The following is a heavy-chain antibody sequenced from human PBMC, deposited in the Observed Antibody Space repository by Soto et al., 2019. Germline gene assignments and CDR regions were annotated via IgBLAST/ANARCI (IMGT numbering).Heavy chain of an antibody. J-gene: IGHJ4*02. CDR1: GGTFSSYA. CDR3: AREYSSSGDY. D-gene: IGHD6-6*01. Sequence: RASVKVSCKASGGTFSSYAISWVRQAPGQGLEWMGGIIPIFGTANYAQKFQGRVTITADESTSTSYMELSSLRSEDTAVYYCAREYSSSGDYWGQGTLVTVSS. V-gene: IGHV1-69*13. CDR2: IIPIFGTA.